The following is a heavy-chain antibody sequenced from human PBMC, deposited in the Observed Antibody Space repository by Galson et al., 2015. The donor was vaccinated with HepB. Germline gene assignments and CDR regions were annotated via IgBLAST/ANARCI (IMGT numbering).Heavy chain of an antibody. D-gene: IGHD1-26*01. CDR1: GFTFSSYG. J-gene: IGHJ4*02. CDR3: AKEGGSYWFDY. CDR2: ISYDGSNK. Sequence: SLRLSCAASGFTFSSYGMHWVRQAPGKGLEWVAVISYDGSNKYYADSVKGRFTISRDNSKNTLYLQMNSLRAEDTAVYYCAKEGGSYWFDYWGQGTLVTVSS. V-gene: IGHV3-30*18.